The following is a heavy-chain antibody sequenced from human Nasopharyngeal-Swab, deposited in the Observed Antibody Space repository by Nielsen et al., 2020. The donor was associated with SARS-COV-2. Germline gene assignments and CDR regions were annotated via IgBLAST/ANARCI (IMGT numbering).Heavy chain of an antibody. CDR1: GFTFSSYA. V-gene: IGHV3-64D*06. D-gene: IGHD3/OR15-3a*01. CDR2: ISSNGGST. Sequence: GESLKISCSASGFTFSSYAMHWVRQAPGKGLEYVSAISSNGGSTYYADSVKGRFTIPRDNSKNTLYLQMSSLRAEDTAVYYCVNTPDWVWGQGTTVTVSS. CDR3: VNTPDWV. J-gene: IGHJ6*02.